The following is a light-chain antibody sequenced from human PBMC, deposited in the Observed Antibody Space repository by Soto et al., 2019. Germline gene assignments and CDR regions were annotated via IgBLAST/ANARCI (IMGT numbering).Light chain of an antibody. V-gene: IGKV3-11*01. J-gene: IGKJ3*01. CDR1: QSVSSH. CDR2: DAS. CDR3: QQRSNWPPEFT. Sequence: EIVLTQSPATLSLSLGERATLSCRASQSVSSHLTWYQQKPGQAPRLLIYDASNRATGIPDRFSGSGSGTDFTLTIRSLEPEDFAVYYCQQRSNWPPEFTFGPGTKVDIK.